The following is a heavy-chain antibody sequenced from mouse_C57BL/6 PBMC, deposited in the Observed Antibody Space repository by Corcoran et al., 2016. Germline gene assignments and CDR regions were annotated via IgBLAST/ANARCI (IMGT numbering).Heavy chain of an antibody. CDR3: ARDTTVVPYAMDY. CDR1: GYTFTTYG. Sequence: QIQLVQSGPELKKPGETVKISCKASGYTFTTYGMSWVKQAPGKGLKWMGWINTYSGVPTYADDFKGRFAFSLETSASTAYLQINNLKNEDTATYFCARDTTVVPYAMDYWGQGTSVTVSS. V-gene: IGHV9-3*01. J-gene: IGHJ4*01. D-gene: IGHD1-1*01. CDR2: INTYSGVP.